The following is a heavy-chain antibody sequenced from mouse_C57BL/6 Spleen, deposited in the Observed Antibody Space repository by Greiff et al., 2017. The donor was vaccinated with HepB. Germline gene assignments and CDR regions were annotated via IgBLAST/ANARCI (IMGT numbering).Heavy chain of an antibody. CDR3: ARLGYYYSSSSYYFDY. J-gene: IGHJ2*01. D-gene: IGHD1-1*01. Sequence: QVQLQQSGAELVRPGASVKLSCKASGYTFTDYYINWVKQRPGQGLEWIARIYPGSGNTYYNEKFKGKATLTAEKSSSTAYMQLSSLTSEDSAVYFCARLGYYYSSSSYYFDYWGQGTTLTVSS. V-gene: IGHV1-76*01. CDR1: GYTFTDYY. CDR2: IYPGSGNT.